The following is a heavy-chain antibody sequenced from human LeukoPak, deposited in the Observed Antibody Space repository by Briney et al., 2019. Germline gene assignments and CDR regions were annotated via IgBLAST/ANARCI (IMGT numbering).Heavy chain of an antibody. CDR3: ARDRILWFGESSYMDV. CDR1: GGSISSYY. D-gene: IGHD3-10*01. J-gene: IGHJ6*03. Sequence: SETLSLTCTVSGGSISSYYWSWIRQPAGKGLEWIGRIYTSGSTNYNPSLKSRVTMSVDTSKNQFSLKLSSVTAADTAVYYCARDRILWFGESSYMDVWGKGTTVTISS. CDR2: IYTSGST. V-gene: IGHV4-4*07.